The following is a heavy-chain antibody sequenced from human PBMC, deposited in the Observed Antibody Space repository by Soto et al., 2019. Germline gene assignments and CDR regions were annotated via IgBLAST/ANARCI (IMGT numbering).Heavy chain of an antibody. V-gene: IGHV4-34*01. CDR3: AISYITNAAFEI. D-gene: IGHD1-1*01. Sequence: QVQLQQWGAGLLEPSETLSLTCAVSSGPFSGYYWRWIRPSPGKGLEWIGEISHSGSTNYHPSLKRRVTISVDTSKIQFSLKFMSVTAADTAVYYCAISYITNAAFEIWGQGTLVTVSS. J-gene: IGHJ3*02. CDR1: SGPFSGYY. CDR2: ISHSGST.